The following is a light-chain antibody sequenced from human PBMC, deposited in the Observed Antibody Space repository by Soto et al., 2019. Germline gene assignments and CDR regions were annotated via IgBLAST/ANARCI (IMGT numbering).Light chain of an antibody. J-gene: IGKJ1*01. Sequence: DIVMTQSPLSLPVTPGEPASISCRSSQSLMHSNGYNYLDWYVQKPGQSPQLLIYLGSNRASGVPDRFSGSGLGTDFTLKISRVEAEDVGVYYCMQTLQTPTLRQGTKVDLK. CDR2: LGS. V-gene: IGKV2-28*01. CDR1: QSLMHSNGYNY. CDR3: MQTLQTPT.